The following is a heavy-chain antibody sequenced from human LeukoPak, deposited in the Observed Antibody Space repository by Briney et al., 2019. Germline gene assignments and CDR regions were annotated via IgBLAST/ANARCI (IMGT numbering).Heavy chain of an antibody. CDR1: GFTFSDYY. V-gene: IGHV3-23*01. CDR3: AKGGYCSSTSCYYYYYMDV. Sequence: GGSLRLSCAASGFTFSDYYMSWVRQAPGKGLEWVSAISGSGGSTYYADSVKGRFTISRDNSKNTLYLQMNSLRAEDTAVYYCAKGGYCSSTSCYYYYYMDVWGKGTTVTVSS. J-gene: IGHJ6*03. CDR2: ISGSGGST. D-gene: IGHD2-2*03.